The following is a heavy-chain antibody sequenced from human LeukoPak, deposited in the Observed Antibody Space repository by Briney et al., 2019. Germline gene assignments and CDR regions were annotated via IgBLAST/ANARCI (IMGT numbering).Heavy chain of an antibody. CDR2: ISQSSDRI. V-gene: IGHV3-48*04. J-gene: IGHJ4*02. Sequence: GGSLRLSCAASGFTFSSYSMNWVRQAPGKGLEWVSYISQSSDRIYHADSVKGRFTISRDNAKNSLYLQMDSLRVEDTAVYYCARDLLNDEGSSYFFDQWGQGTLVTLAS. CDR1: GFTFSSYS. D-gene: IGHD2-2*01. CDR3: ARDLLNDEGSSYFFDQ.